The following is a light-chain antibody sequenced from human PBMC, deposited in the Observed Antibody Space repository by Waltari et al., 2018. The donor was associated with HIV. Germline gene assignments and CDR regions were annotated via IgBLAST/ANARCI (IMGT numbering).Light chain of an antibody. Sequence: DIVMTQSPDSLAGSLGERATINCKSRQSVLYSSNNKNHFAWYQQKPGQPPELLIDWASTRESGVPDRFTGSGSGTDFTLTIISLQAEDVAVYYCQQYYSTPLTFGVGTKVEIK. CDR3: QQYYSTPLT. CDR2: WAS. CDR1: QSVLYSSNNKNH. J-gene: IGKJ4*01. V-gene: IGKV4-1*01.